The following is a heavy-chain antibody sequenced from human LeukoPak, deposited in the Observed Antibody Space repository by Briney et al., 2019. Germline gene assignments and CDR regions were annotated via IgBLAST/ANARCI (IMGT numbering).Heavy chain of an antibody. D-gene: IGHD3-3*01. CDR3: ARGVERIFGVVNWFDP. V-gene: IGHV4-30-4*01. Sequence: SQTLSLTCTVSGGSIGSDDYYWSWIRQPPGKGLEWIGCIYYSGSTYYNPSLKSRVTISVDTSKNQFSLKLNSVTAADTAVYYCARGVERIFGVVNWFDPWGQGTPVTVSP. CDR2: IYYSGST. J-gene: IGHJ5*02. CDR1: GGSIGSDDYY.